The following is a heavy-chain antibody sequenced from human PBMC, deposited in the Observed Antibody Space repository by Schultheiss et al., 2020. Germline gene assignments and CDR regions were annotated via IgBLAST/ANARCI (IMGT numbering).Heavy chain of an antibody. Sequence: SCTVSGGSISSGGYYWSWIRQHPGKGLEWIGYIYYSGSTYYNPSLKSRVTISVDTSKNQFSLKLSSVTAADTAVYYCARDRRRGDYFDYWGQGTLVTVSS. J-gene: IGHJ4*02. CDR2: IYYSGST. V-gene: IGHV4-31*03. CDR3: ARDRRRGDYFDY. CDR1: GGSISSGGYY. D-gene: IGHD3-10*01.